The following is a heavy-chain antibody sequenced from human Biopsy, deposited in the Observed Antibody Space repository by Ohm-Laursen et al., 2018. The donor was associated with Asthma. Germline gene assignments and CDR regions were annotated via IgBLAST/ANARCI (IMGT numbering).Heavy chain of an antibody. J-gene: IGHJ5*02. CDR1: GYTFSRYS. D-gene: IGHD3-3*01. CDR2: INHSGST. Sequence: SLRLSCTAAGYTFSRYSIHWIRQPPGKGLEWIAEINHSGSTNYNPSLKSRVTMSVDTSKNQLFLNLSSVTAADTAVYYCARAASTTVFWSGYSHNWFDPWGQGTLVTVSS. V-gene: IGHV4-34*01. CDR3: ARAASTTVFWSGYSHNWFDP.